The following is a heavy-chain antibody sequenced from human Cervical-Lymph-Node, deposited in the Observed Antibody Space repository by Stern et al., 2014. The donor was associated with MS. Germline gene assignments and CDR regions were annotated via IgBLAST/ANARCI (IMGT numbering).Heavy chain of an antibody. CDR1: GYSISSGYY. D-gene: IGHD3-3*01. J-gene: IGHJ5*02. CDR2: IYHSGST. CDR3: ARRGLRFLEWLFSGWFDP. V-gene: IGHV4-38-2*02. Sequence: QLQLQESGPGLVKPSETLSLTCTVSGYSISSGYYWGWIRQPPGKGLEWIGSIYHSGSTYYNPSLKSRVTISVDTSKKQFSLKLSSGTAADTAVYYCARRGLRFLEWLFSGWFDPWGQGTLVTVSS.